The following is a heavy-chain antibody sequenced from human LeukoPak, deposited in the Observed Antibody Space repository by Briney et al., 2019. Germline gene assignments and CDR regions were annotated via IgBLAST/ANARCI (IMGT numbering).Heavy chain of an antibody. CDR1: GFTFSSSA. J-gene: IGHJ4*02. D-gene: IGHD3-10*01. CDR3: AKVAYGSGSSPFDY. CDR2: ISGSGSGGST. V-gene: IGHV3-23*01. Sequence: GGSLRLSCAASGFTFSSSAMSWVRQAPGKGLEWVSNISGSGSGGSTYYAGSVKGPFTISRDNSKNSLYMQMNSLRAEGTAVYYCAKVAYGSGSSPFDYWGQGTLVTVSS.